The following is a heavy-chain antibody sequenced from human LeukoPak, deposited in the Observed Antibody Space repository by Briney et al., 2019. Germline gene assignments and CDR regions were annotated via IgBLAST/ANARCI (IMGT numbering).Heavy chain of an antibody. CDR3: AKDPIQLWLFFDY. D-gene: IGHD5-18*01. J-gene: IGHJ4*02. V-gene: IGHV3-66*01. CDR2: IYSSGST. CDR1: GYTVSSNY. Sequence: GGSLRLSCAASGYTVSSNYMSWVRQAPGKGLEWVSVIYSSGSTYYADSVKGRFTISRDNSKNTLYLQMNSLRAEDTAVYYCAKDPIQLWLFFDYWGQGTLVTVSS.